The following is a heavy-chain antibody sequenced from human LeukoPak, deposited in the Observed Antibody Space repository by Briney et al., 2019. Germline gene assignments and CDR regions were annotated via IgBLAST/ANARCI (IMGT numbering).Heavy chain of an antibody. J-gene: IGHJ6*03. CDR3: ARLKRDIVVVPAATSDFRYFYYMDV. Sequence: GGSLRLSCAASGFTFSSYGMHWVRQAPGKGLEWVAVISYDGSNKYYADSVKGRFTISRDNSKNTLYLQMNSLRAEDTAVYYCARLKRDIVVVPAATSDFRYFYYMDVWGKGTTVTISS. CDR2: ISYDGSNK. D-gene: IGHD2-2*01. V-gene: IGHV3-30*03. CDR1: GFTFSSYG.